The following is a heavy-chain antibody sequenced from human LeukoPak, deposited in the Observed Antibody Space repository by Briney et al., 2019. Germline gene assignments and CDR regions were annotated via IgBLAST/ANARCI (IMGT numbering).Heavy chain of an antibody. CDR3: ARDLDQYDSSGYYLY. CDR2: INSDGSST. D-gene: IGHD3-22*01. Sequence: GGSLRLSCAASGFTFSSYWMHWVRQAPGKGLVWVSRINSDGSSTSYADSVKGRFTISRDNAKNTLYLQMNSLRAEDTAMYYCARDLDQYDSSGYYLYWGQGTLVTVSS. V-gene: IGHV3-74*01. J-gene: IGHJ4*02. CDR1: GFTFSSYW.